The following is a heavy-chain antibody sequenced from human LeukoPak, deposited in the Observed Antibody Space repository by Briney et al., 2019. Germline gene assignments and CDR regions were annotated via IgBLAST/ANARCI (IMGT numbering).Heavy chain of an antibody. J-gene: IGHJ5*02. CDR1: GYSFTSYW. CDR3: ARVGVVLVNGYNWFDP. CDR2: IYPGDSDT. Sequence: PGESLKISCKGSGYSFTSYWIGWVRQMPGKGLEWMGIIYPGDSDTRYSPSFQGQVTISADKSISTAYLQWSSLKASDTAMYYCARVGVVLVNGYNWFDPWGQGTLVTVSS. V-gene: IGHV5-51*01. D-gene: IGHD2-15*01.